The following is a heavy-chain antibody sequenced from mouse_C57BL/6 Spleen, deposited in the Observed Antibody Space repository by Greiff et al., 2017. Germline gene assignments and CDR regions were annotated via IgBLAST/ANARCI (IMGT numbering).Heavy chain of an antibody. J-gene: IGHJ2*01. CDR2: INPGSGGT. D-gene: IGHD1-1*01. V-gene: IGHV1-54*01. CDR1: GYAFTNYL. Sequence: QVQLKESGAELVRPGTSVKVSCKASGYAFTNYLIEWVKQRPGQGLEWIGVINPGSGGTNYNEKFKGKATLTADKSSSTAYMQLSSLPSEDSAVYFWARTYYGSSSDYWGHGTTLTGST. CDR3: ARTYYGSSSDY.